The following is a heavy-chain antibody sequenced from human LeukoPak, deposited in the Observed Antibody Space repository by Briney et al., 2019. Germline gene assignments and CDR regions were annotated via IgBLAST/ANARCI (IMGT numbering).Heavy chain of an antibody. V-gene: IGHV4-38-2*01. J-gene: IGHJ4*02. CDR3: ALGHDILTGYYPFDY. CDR1: GYSISGGYY. CDR2: IYHSGST. D-gene: IGHD3-9*01. Sequence: SETLSLTCAVSGYSISGGYYWGWIRQPPGKGLEWIGSIYHSGSTYYNPSLKSRVTISVDTSKNQFSLKLSSVTAADTAVYYCALGHDILTGYYPFDYWGQGTLVTVSS.